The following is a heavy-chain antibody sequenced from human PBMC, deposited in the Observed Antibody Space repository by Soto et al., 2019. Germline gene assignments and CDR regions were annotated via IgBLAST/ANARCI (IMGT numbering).Heavy chain of an antibody. CDR1: GYTFANYA. CDR2: INAGNSNT. J-gene: IGHJ4*01. D-gene: IGHD5-18*01. Sequence: GASVKVSCKASGYTFANYAIHWVRQAPGQRLEWMGWINAGNSNTRYSQNFQGRVTITRDTSASTAYMELSSLRSEDTALYYCARGGYSYGYMGYFDYCGQGTLVTVSP. CDR3: ARGGYSYGYMGYFDY. V-gene: IGHV1-3*01.